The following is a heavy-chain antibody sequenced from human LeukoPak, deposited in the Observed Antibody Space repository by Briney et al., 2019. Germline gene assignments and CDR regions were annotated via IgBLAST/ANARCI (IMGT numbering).Heavy chain of an antibody. V-gene: IGHV3-64D*06. CDR1: AFTFSGYA. CDR3: VKDVTTRYSDSESAFDD. Sequence: PGGSLRLSCAASAFTFSGYAMHWVRQAPGKGPECISSISSNGGAIYYADSVKGRFTISRDNSENSLYLQMSGLRAEDTAVYYCVKDVTTRYSDSESAFDDWGQGTMVIVSS. J-gene: IGHJ3*01. D-gene: IGHD5-12*01. CDR2: ISSNGGAI.